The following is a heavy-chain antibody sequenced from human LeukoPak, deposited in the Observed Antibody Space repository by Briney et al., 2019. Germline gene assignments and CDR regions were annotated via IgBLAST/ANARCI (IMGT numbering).Heavy chain of an antibody. CDR3: AKTLHYGHYGKFDY. CDR1: GFTFSSYA. CDR2: ISGSGGST. V-gene: IGHV3-23*01. J-gene: IGHJ4*02. D-gene: IGHD4-17*01. Sequence: SGGSLRLSCAASGFTFSSYAMSWVRQAPGKGLEWVSAISGSGGSTYYADSVKGRFTISRDNSKNTLYLQMNSLRAEDTAVYYCAKTLHYGHYGKFDYWGQGTLVTVSS.